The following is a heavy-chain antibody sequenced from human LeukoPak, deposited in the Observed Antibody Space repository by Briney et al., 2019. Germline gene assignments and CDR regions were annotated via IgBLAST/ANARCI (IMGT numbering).Heavy chain of an antibody. J-gene: IGHJ1*01. CDR2: IRYDGSNK. CDR1: GFTFSSYG. Sequence: GGSLRLSCAASGFTFSSYGMHWVRQAPGKGLEWVAFIRYDGSNKYYADSVKGRFTISRDNSKNTLYLQMNSLRPEDTAVYHCANGWQDYYSSSSLSEVGYFQLWGQGTLVTVSS. D-gene: IGHD3-10*01. V-gene: IGHV3-30*02. CDR3: ANGWQDYYSSSSLSEVGYFQL.